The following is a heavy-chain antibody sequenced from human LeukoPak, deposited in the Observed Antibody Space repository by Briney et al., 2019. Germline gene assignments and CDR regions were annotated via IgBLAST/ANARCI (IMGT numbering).Heavy chain of an antibody. D-gene: IGHD3-16*01. Sequence: GASVKVSCKASGYTFTSYGISRVRQAPGQGLEWMGWISADNGNTNYEQKFQGRVAMTTDTSTGTAYMELRSLRSDDTAVYFCARRAGGAFDIWGQGTMVTVSS. J-gene: IGHJ3*02. CDR1: GYTFTSYG. CDR3: ARRAGGAFDI. V-gene: IGHV1-18*01. CDR2: ISADNGNT.